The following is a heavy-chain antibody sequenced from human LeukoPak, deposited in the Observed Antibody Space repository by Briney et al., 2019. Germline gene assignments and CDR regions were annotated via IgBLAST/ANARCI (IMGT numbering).Heavy chain of an antibody. CDR2: IYHSGST. CDR1: GGSISSSNW. D-gene: IGHD2-2*02. J-gene: IGHJ4*02. Sequence: PSGTLSLTCAVSGGSISSSNWWSWVRQPPGKGLEWIGEIYHSGSTNYNPSLKSRVAISVDTSKSQLSLKLSSVTAADTAVYYCARGAYCSSTSCYKAIWFDYWGQGTLVTVSS. V-gene: IGHV4-4*02. CDR3: ARGAYCSSTSCYKAIWFDY.